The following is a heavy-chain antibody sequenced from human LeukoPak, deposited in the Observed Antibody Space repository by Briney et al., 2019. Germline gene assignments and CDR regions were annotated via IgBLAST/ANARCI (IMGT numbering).Heavy chain of an antibody. V-gene: IGHV3-23*01. CDR3: AKSFRDCGGXCYSDY. Sequence: GGSLRLSCAASGFTFSSYAMSWVRQAPGKGLEWVSAISGSGGSTYYADSVKGRFTISRDNSKNTLYLQMNSLRAEDTAVYYCAKSFRDCGGXCYSDYWXQGTLXTVSS. CDR1: GFTFSSYA. J-gene: IGHJ4*02. CDR2: ISGSGGST. D-gene: IGHD2-21*02.